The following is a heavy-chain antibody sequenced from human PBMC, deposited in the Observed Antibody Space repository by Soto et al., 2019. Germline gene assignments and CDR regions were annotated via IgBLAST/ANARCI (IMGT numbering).Heavy chain of an antibody. V-gene: IGHV3-53*01. CDR1: GFTVSNNY. CDR3: ARGVPVGAIGRFFFDS. Sequence: EVQLVESGGGLIQPGGSLRLSCAASGFTVSNNYMTWVRQAPGKGLEWVSVMYSGGTATSYADSVKGCFTVSSDNSKNTVSLQLDSLKADDTAVYYCARGVPVGAIGRFFFDSWGQGTLVTVSS. CDR2: MYSGGTAT. J-gene: IGHJ4*02. D-gene: IGHD1-26*01.